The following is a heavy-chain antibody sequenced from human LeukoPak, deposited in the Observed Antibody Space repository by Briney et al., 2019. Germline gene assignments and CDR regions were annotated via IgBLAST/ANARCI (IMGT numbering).Heavy chain of an antibody. CDR3: AKELRYFDWLPYYYYYGMDV. Sequence: GGSLRLSCAASGFTFSSYAMSWVRQAPGKGLEWDSAISGSGGSTYYADSVKGRFTISRDNSKNTLYLQMNSLRAEDTAVYYCAKELRYFDWLPYYYYYGMDVWGQGTTVTVSS. D-gene: IGHD3-9*01. CDR2: ISGSGGST. J-gene: IGHJ6*02. V-gene: IGHV3-23*01. CDR1: GFTFSSYA.